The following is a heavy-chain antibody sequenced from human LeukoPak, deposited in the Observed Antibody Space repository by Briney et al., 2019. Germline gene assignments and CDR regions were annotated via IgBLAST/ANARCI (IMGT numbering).Heavy chain of an antibody. Sequence: ASVKVSCKASGYTFTGYYMHWVRQAPGQGLEWMGWINPNSGGTNYAQKFQGRVTMTRDTSISTAYMELSRLRSDDTAVYYCARRWFGELSPHGMDVWGQGTTVTVSS. J-gene: IGHJ6*02. CDR1: GYTFTGYY. V-gene: IGHV1-2*02. CDR2: INPNSGGT. D-gene: IGHD3-10*01. CDR3: ARRWFGELSPHGMDV.